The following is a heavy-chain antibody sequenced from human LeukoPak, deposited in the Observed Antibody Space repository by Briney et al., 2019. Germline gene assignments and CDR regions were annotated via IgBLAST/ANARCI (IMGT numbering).Heavy chain of an antibody. D-gene: IGHD1-1*01. CDR2: IKQDGSEK. V-gene: IGHV3-7*01. Sequence: GGSLRLSCAASGFTFSSYWMSWVRQAPGKGLEWVANIKQDGSEKYYVDSVKGRFTISRDNAKNSLYLQMNSLRAEDTAMYYCARDLDVTSPRNGYFDYWGQGTLVTVSS. CDR1: GFTFSSYW. CDR3: ARDLDVTSPRNGYFDY. J-gene: IGHJ4*02.